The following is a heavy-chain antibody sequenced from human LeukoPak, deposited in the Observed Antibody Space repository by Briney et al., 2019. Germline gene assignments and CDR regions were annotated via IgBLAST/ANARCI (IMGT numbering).Heavy chain of an antibody. CDR2: ISYDGSNK. V-gene: IGHV3-30*04. CDR1: GFTFSSYA. CDR3: ARDRRAAGTLTGDY. D-gene: IGHD6-13*01. Sequence: GGSLRLSCAASGFTFSSYAMHWVRQAPGKGLEWVAVISYDGSNKYYADSVKGRFTISRDNSKNTLYLQMNSLRAEDTAVYYCARDRRAAGTLTGDYWGQGTLVTVSS. J-gene: IGHJ4*02.